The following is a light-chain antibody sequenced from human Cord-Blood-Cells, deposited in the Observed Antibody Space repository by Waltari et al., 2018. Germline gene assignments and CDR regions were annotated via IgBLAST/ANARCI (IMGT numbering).Light chain of an antibody. CDR3: QQSNSTRPWP. CDR2: AAS. J-gene: IGKJ1*01. CDR1: QSISSY. V-gene: IGKV1-39*01. Sequence: DIQMTQSPSSLSASVGDRVTITCRASQSISSYLNGYQQKPGKAPKLLLYAASSLQSGVPSRFSGSQAGTDFTLSISSLQPEDFATYYCQQSNSTRPWPVGQGTKVEMK.